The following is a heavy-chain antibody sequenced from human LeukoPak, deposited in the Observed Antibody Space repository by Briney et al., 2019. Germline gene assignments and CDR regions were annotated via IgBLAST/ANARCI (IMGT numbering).Heavy chain of an antibody. J-gene: IGHJ4*02. CDR1: GYRFTNYW. CDR3: ARGGGHNSGSSEY. V-gene: IGHV5-51*01. CDR2: IFPGDADT. D-gene: IGHD5-18*01. Sequence: GESLKISCKGSGYRFTNYWIGWLRQMPGKGLEWMGIIFPGDADTRYSPSFQGQVTISADTSITTAYLQWSSVQASDTGMCYCARGGGHNSGSSEYWGQGTPVTVSS.